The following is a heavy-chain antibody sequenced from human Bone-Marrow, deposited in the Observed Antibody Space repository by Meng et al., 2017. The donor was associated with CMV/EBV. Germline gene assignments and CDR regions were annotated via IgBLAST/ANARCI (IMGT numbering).Heavy chain of an antibody. V-gene: IGHV1-2*02. CDR3: VMAPTSGWYYFDY. J-gene: IGHJ4*02. CDR1: GYTSNGYY. Sequence: ASVKVSCKASGYTSNGYYIHWVRQAPGQGLEWMAWINPTSGDTTYAQNFQGRVTLSRDLSISTAYMDLSRLRSDDTAVYFCVMAPTSGWYYFDYWVQGTRVTVSS. CDR2: INPTSGDT. D-gene: IGHD6-13*01.